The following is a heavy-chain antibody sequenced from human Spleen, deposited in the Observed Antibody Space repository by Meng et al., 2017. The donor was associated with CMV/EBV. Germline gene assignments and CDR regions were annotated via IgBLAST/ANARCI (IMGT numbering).Heavy chain of an antibody. CDR2: INRSGGST. V-gene: IGHV1-46*01. D-gene: IGHD3-3*01. J-gene: IGHJ5*02. CDR1: GYTFTSYY. Sequence: ASVKVSCKASGYTFTSYYMHWGRQAPGQGLEWMGIINRSGGSTSYALQFQRRVTMTKDTSTSTVYMELSSLRSEDTAVYYCAREGNEGYDFWSGSNWFDPWGQGTLVTVSS. CDR3: AREGNEGYDFWSGSNWFDP.